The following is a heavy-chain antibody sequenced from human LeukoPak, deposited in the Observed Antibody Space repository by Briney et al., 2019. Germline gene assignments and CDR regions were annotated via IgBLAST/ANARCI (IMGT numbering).Heavy chain of an antibody. Sequence: GGSLRLSRAASGFTFSTYAMTWVRQAPGKGLEWVSGFSDSGGATYYADSVKGRFTISRDNSKNTLYLQMNSLRAEDTAVYYCAKVRVTGYSSFDSWGQGTLVTVSS. CDR1: GFTFSTYA. D-gene: IGHD3-9*01. CDR3: AKVRVTGYSSFDS. V-gene: IGHV3-23*01. CDR2: FSDSGGAT. J-gene: IGHJ4*02.